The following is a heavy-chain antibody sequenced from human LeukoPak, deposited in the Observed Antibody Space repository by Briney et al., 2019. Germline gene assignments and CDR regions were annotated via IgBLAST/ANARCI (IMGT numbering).Heavy chain of an antibody. CDR3: ARRHYDSSGYWYFDL. D-gene: IGHD3-22*01. Sequence: SETLSLTCTVSGGSISSSSYYWGWIRQPPGKGLEWIGSIYYSGSTYYNPSLKSRVTISVDTSKNQFSLKLSSVTAVDTAVYYCARRHYDSSGYWYFDLWGRGTLVTVSS. J-gene: IGHJ2*01. CDR1: GGSISSSSYY. V-gene: IGHV4-39*07. CDR2: IYYSGST.